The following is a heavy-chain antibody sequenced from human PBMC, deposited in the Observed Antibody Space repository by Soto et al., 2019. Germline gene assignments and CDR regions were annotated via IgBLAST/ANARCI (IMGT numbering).Heavy chain of an antibody. J-gene: IGHJ4*02. CDR3: ARDIDTSGYYQTTFDY. CDR1: GFTFAEYA. CDR2: VSDTGGII. D-gene: IGHD3-22*01. Sequence: EVQLVESGGGLEQPGRSLRLSCAASGFTFAEYAMHWVRQAPGKGLEWVSGVSDTGGIICYADSVRGRFTISRDNAKNSLYLQMNSLVPEDTAFYYCARDIDTSGYYQTTFDYWGQGTLVTVS. V-gene: IGHV3-9*01.